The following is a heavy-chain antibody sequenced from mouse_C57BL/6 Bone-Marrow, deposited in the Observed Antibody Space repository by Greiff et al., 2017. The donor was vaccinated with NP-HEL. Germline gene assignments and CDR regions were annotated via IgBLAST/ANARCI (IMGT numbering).Heavy chain of an antibody. CDR2: IYPRSGNT. D-gene: IGHD5-5*01. CDR1: GYTFTSYG. Sequence: VKLQESGAELARPGASVKLSCKASGYTFTSYGISWVKQRTGQGLEWIGEIYPRSGNTYYNEKFKGKATLTADKSSSTAYMELRGLTSEDSAVYFCARQATLPYYFDYWGQGTTLTVSS. V-gene: IGHV1-81*01. J-gene: IGHJ2*01. CDR3: ARQATLPYYFDY.